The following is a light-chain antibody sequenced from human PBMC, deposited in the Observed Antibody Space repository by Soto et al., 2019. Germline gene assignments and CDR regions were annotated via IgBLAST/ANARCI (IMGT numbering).Light chain of an antibody. CDR2: GAS. J-gene: IGKJ1*01. CDR1: QSVSSSY. CDR3: QQYGSSPQT. Sequence: EIVLTQSPGTLSLSPGERAPLSCRASQSVSSSYLAWYQQKPGQAPRLLIYGASSRATGIPDRFSGSGSGTDFTLTISRLEPEDFAVYYCQQYGSSPQTFGQGTKGDIK. V-gene: IGKV3-20*01.